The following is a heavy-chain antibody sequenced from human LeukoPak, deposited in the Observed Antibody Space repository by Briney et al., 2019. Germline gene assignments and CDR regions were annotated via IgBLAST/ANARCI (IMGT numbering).Heavy chain of an antibody. D-gene: IGHD4-23*01. Sequence: GASVKVSCKPSGGTFSSFAINWVRQAPGQGLEWMGGIIPLFGAAKYAQKFQGRVTITAVESMSTAYMELSSLRSEDTAVYYCARGWLAETTVVTPYNYWGQGTLVTVSS. CDR3: ARGWLAETTVVTPYNY. V-gene: IGHV1-69*13. J-gene: IGHJ4*02. CDR2: IIPLFGAA. CDR1: GGTFSSFA.